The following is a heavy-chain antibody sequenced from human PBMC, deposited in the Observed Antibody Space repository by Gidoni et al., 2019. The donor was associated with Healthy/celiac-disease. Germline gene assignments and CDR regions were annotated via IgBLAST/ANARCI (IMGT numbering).Heavy chain of an antibody. Sequence: QVQLVESGGGLVKPGGSLRLSCAASGFTCSDYYMSWIRQAPGKGLEWVSYIISSSSYTNYADSVKGRFTISRDNAKNSLYLQMNSLRAEDTAVYYCASLEYSSSWYLSDHWGQGTLVTVSS. J-gene: IGHJ4*02. CDR2: IISSSSYT. D-gene: IGHD6-13*01. CDR3: ASLEYSSSWYLSDH. CDR1: GFTCSDYY. V-gene: IGHV3-11*06.